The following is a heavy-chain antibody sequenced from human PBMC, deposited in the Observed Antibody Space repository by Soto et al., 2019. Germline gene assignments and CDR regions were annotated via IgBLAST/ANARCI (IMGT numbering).Heavy chain of an antibody. V-gene: IGHV5-51*03. CDR1: GYNFTTFW. CDR2: IYPGDSET. J-gene: IGHJ4*02. Sequence: PGESLKISCKGSGYNFTTFWIGWVRQMPGKGLEWMGIIYPGDSETKYSPDFEGQVTISADRSTNTAYLQWRSLRASDTAMYYCARLGFPGAIYFDSCGLGTMVTVYS. CDR3: ARLGFPGAIYFDS.